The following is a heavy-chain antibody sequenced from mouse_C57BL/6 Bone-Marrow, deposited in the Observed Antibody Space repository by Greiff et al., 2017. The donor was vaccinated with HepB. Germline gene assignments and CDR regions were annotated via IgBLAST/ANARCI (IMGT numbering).Heavy chain of an antibody. CDR3: ARPYDYAWFAY. Sequence: EVMLVESGGDLVKPGGSLKLSCAASGFTFSSYGMSWVRQTPDKRLEWVATISSGGSYTYYPDSVKGRFTISRDNAKNTLYLQMSSLKSEDTAMYYCARPYDYAWFAYWGQGTLVTVSA. CDR2: ISSGGSYT. J-gene: IGHJ3*01. CDR1: GFTFSSYG. D-gene: IGHD2-4*01. V-gene: IGHV5-6*01.